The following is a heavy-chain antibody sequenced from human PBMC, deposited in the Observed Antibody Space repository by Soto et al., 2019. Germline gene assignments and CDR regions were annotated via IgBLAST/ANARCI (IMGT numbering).Heavy chain of an antibody. CDR2: IIPVFGRP. V-gene: IGHV1-69*13. Sequence: SVKVSCKASGGTFSIFGISWVRQAPGQGLEWMGGIIPVFGRPNYAQRFRGRLTITADESTNTSYMELIDLTSEDTAVYYCAREASGYDFWGQGTQVTVSS. D-gene: IGHD5-12*01. J-gene: IGHJ1*01. CDR3: AREASGYDF. CDR1: GGTFSIFG.